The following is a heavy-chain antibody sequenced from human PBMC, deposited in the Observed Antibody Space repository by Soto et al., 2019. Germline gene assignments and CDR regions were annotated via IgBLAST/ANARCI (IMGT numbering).Heavy chain of an antibody. Sequence: QVHLVQSGAEVKKPGASVRVSCKASGYTFINYGINWARQAPGQGLEWLGWINYKIDYTKYAQKLQDRVTLTADTSTSTAYMELRNLRSDDTAVYYCARASYFGPTTGTFDAWGQGTMVTVSS. D-gene: IGHD1-1*01. CDR2: INYKIDYT. V-gene: IGHV1-18*01. CDR1: GYTFINYG. CDR3: ARASYFGPTTGTFDA. J-gene: IGHJ3*01.